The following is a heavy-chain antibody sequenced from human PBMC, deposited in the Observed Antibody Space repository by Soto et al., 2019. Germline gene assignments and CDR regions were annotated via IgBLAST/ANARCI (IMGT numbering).Heavy chain of an antibody. CDR1: GGTFSSYT. Sequence: QVQLVQSGAEVKKPGSSVKVSCKASGGTFSSYTISWVRQAPGQGLEWMGRIIPILGIANSAQKFQGRVTCAANKSPSTAYMELSSLTSEDTAVYYCPRAGRVTIFGLVIRVYNWFDPLGQGTLVTVSS. CDR3: PRAGRVTIFGLVIRVYNWFDP. V-gene: IGHV1-69*02. D-gene: IGHD3-3*01. J-gene: IGHJ5*02. CDR2: IIPILGIA.